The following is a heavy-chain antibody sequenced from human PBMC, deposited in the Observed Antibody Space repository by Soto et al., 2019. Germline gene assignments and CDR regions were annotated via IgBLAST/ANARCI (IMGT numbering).Heavy chain of an antibody. CDR1: GFTFSDYY. Sequence: QVHLVESGGGLVKPEGSLRLSCAASGFTFSDYYMTWIRQAPGKGLEWVSYMSSSGSTIYHANSVKGRFTISRDNAENSLYLNTNSLRARDTAVYYCAGGRSHYYGMDVWGQGTTVTVSS. CDR2: MSSSGSTI. J-gene: IGHJ6*02. CDR3: AGGRSHYYGMDV. V-gene: IGHV3-11*01.